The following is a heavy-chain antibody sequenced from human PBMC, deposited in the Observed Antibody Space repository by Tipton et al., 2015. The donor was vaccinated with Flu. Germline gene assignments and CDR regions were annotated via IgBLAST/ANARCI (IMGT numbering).Heavy chain of an antibody. CDR1: GASLSGGGYY. J-gene: IGHJ4*02. Sequence: TLSLTCTVSGASLSGGGYYWSWIRQYPEKGLEWIGHILGNGNTFYKPSLKSRFTLPLDTSKTQFSLNVTSVTAADTAVYYCATLAITALFDFDYWGQGTLVTVSS. CDR3: ATLAITALFDFDY. CDR2: ILGNGNT. V-gene: IGHV4-31*03. D-gene: IGHD1-20*01.